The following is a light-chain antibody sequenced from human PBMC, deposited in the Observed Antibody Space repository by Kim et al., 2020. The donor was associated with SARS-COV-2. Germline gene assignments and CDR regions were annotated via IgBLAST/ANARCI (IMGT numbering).Light chain of an antibody. CDR1: SLRSYY. V-gene: IGLV3-19*01. CDR3: NSRDSSGNHP. J-gene: IGLJ2*01. CDR2: GKN. Sequence: VALGQTVRITCQGDSLRSYYASWYQEEPGQAPVLVIYGKNNRPSGIPDRFSGSSSGNTAYLTITGAQAEDEADYYCNSRDSSGNHPFGGGTQLTVL.